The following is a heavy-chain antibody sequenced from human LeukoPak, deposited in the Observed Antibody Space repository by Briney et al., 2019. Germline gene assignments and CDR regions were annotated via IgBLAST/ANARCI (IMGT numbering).Heavy chain of an antibody. V-gene: IGHV3-74*01. D-gene: IGHD3-22*01. CDR2: INTDGSST. J-gene: IGHJ4*02. CDR1: GFTFSSYW. Sequence: GGSLILSCAASGFTFSSYWMHWVRQAPGKGLVWVSRINTDGSSTRYADSVKGRFTISRDNAKNTLNLQMNSLRAEDTAVYYCARDTYDSSGYYYGPFDYWGQGTLVTVSS. CDR3: ARDTYDSSGYYYGPFDY.